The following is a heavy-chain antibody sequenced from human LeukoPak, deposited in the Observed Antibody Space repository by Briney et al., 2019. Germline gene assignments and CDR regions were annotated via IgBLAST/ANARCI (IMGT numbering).Heavy chain of an antibody. V-gene: IGHV3-48*03. CDR2: ITSSGSTI. CDR1: GFTFRSYE. D-gene: IGHD3-22*01. J-gene: IGHJ4*02. Sequence: GWSLRLSCAASGFTFRSYEMNWVRQAPGKGVEWVSYITSSGSTIYYADSVKGRFTISRDNAKNSLYLQMNSLRAEDTAVYYCARANYYDISGYDYWGQGTLVTVSS. CDR3: ARANYYDISGYDY.